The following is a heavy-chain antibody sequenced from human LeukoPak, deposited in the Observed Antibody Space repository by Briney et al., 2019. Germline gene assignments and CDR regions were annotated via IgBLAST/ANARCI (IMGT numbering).Heavy chain of an antibody. J-gene: IGHJ6*03. CDR3: ARSGGSGSYYMDV. CDR2: INPNSGGT. Sequence: ASVKVSCKASGYTFTDFYMHWVRKAPGQGLEWMGRINPNSGGTNYAQKFEGRVTMTRDTSISTAYMELSRLRSDDTAVYYCARSGGSGSYYMDVWGKGTTVTISS. V-gene: IGHV1-2*02. D-gene: IGHD3-10*01. CDR1: GYTFTDFY.